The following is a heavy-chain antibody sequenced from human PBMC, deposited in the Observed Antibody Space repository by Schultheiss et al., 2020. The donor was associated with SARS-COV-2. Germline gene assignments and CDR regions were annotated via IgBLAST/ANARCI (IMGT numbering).Heavy chain of an antibody. CDR3: TTDQEWGVTTSF. CDR1: GFTFSSYS. Sequence: GESLKISCAASGFTFSSYSMNWVRQAPGKGLEWVSSISSSSSYIYYADSVKGRFTISRDNAKNSLYLQMNSLRAEDTAVYYCTTDQEWGVTTSFWGQGTLVTVSS. D-gene: IGHD4-17*01. J-gene: IGHJ4*02. CDR2: ISSSSSYI. V-gene: IGHV3-21*04.